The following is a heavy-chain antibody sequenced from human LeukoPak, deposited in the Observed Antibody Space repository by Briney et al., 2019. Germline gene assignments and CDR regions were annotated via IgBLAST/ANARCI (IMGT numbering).Heavy chain of an antibody. Sequence: SETLSLTCTVSGDSISSYYWSWIRQPPGKGLEWIGYIYYSGSTNYNPSLKSRVTISVDTSKNQFSLKLSSVTAADTAMYYCARHGYDILTGSIWGQGTMVTVSS. D-gene: IGHD3-9*01. CDR2: IYYSGST. CDR1: GDSISSYY. CDR3: ARHGYDILTGSI. V-gene: IGHV4-59*08. J-gene: IGHJ3*02.